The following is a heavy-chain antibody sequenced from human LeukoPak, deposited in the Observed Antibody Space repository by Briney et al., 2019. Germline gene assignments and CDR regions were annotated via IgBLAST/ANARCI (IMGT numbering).Heavy chain of an antibody. CDR1: GFTFSSYG. J-gene: IGHJ6*02. Sequence: GGSLRLSCAASGFTFSSYGVHWVRQAPGKGLEWVAVIWYDGSNKYYADSVKGRFTISRDNSKNTLYLQMNSLRAEDTAVYYCARDVYRFRNKNYYYYGMDVWGQGTTVTVSS. V-gene: IGHV3-33*01. D-gene: IGHD2-2*02. CDR2: IWYDGSNK. CDR3: ARDVYRFRNKNYYYYGMDV.